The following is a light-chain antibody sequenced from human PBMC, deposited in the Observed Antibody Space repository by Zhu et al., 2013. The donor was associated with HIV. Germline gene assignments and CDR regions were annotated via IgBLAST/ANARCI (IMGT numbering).Light chain of an antibody. V-gene: IGKV2-30*02. J-gene: IGKJ4*01. CDR1: HTLLHSDGKTY. Sequence: EVVLTQSSLSLPATLGQSASISCRSTHTLLHSDGKTYLAWFQQRPGHSPSRLIYEVSIRDSGVPERFSGSGSGTDFTLKISRVEAEDVGLYFCMQGSHWPLSFGGGTKVEI. CDR3: MQGSHWPLS. CDR2: EVS.